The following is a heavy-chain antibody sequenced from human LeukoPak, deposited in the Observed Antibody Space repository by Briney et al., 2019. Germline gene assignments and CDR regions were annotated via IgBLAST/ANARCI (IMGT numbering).Heavy chain of an antibody. CDR1: GGTFSSYA. CDR3: AIDESSGWYNYFDY. V-gene: IGHV1-69*05. CDR2: IIPIFGTA. J-gene: IGHJ4*02. Sequence: SVKVSCKASGGTFSSYAISWVRQAPGQGLEWMGGIIPIFGTANYAQKFQGRVTITTDESTTTAYMELSNLRSEDTAAYYCAIDESSGWYNYFDYWGQGTLVTVSS. D-gene: IGHD6-19*01.